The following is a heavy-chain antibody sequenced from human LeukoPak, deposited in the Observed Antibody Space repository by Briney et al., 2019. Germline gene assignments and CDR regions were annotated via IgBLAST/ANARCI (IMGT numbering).Heavy chain of an antibody. V-gene: IGHV4-30-4*08. CDR1: GGSISSGDYY. CDR3: ARLARSGPGN. CDR2: IYYSGST. D-gene: IGHD6-19*01. Sequence: SETLSLTXTVSGGSISSGDYYWSWIRQPPGNGLEWIGYIYYSGSTYYNPSLKSRVTISVDTSKNQFSLKLSSVTAADTAVYYCARLARSGPGNWGQGTLVTVSS. J-gene: IGHJ4*02.